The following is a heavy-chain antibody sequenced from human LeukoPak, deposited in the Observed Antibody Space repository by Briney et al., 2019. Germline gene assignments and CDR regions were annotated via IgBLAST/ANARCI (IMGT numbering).Heavy chain of an antibody. CDR2: ISYDGSNK. CDR3: ARGLGELSLVRYFQH. CDR1: GFTFSSYA. D-gene: IGHD3-16*02. V-gene: IGHV3-30*04. Sequence: GRSLRLSCSASGFTFSSYAMHWVRQAPGKGLEWVAVISYDGSNKYYADSVKGRFTISRDNSKNTLYLQMNSLRAEDTAVYYCARGLGELSLVRYFQHWGQGTLVTVSS. J-gene: IGHJ1*01.